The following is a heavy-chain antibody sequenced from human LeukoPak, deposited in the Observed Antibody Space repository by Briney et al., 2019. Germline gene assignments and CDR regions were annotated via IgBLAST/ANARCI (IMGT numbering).Heavy chain of an antibody. CDR3: AKDGGSYYSYMDV. CDR1: GFTFDDYA. V-gene: IGHV3-43D*03. Sequence: RSGGSLRLSCAASGFTFDDYAMHWVRQAQGKGLEWVSLISWDGGSSYYADSVKGRFTISRDDRKNSLYLQMNSLRAEDTALYYCAKDGGSYYSYMDVWGKGTTVTVSS. J-gene: IGHJ6*03. D-gene: IGHD1-26*01. CDR2: ISWDGGSS.